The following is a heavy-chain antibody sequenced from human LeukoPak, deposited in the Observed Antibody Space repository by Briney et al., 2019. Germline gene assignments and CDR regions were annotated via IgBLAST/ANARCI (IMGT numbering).Heavy chain of an antibody. CDR1: GYTFTGYY. CDR2: INPNSGGT. D-gene: IGHD6-13*01. V-gene: IGHV1-2*02. CDR3: ARDSSSSLWYSSSWNLMGKYYFDY. Sequence: ASVKVSCKASGYTFTGYYMHWVRQAPGQGLEWMGWINPNSGGTNYAQKFQGRVTMTRDTSISTAYMELRSLRSDDTAVYYCARDSSSSLWYSSSWNLMGKYYFDYWGQGTLVTVSS. J-gene: IGHJ4*02.